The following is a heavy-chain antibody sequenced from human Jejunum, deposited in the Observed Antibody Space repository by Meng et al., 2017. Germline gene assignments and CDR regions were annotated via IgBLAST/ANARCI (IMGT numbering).Heavy chain of an antibody. J-gene: IGHJ4*02. CDR3: ARDATVGVHFDY. CDR2: ISSSGTTI. V-gene: IGHV3-48*03. D-gene: IGHD1-26*01. Sequence: AESLRLSCGNYGFTLDSYEMTWVRQPPGNGLEWVSYISSSGTTIYYADSVKGRFTVSRDNAKNSLYLQMTSLRVEETAVYYCARDATVGVHFDYWGQGTMVTVSS. CDR1: GFTLDSYE.